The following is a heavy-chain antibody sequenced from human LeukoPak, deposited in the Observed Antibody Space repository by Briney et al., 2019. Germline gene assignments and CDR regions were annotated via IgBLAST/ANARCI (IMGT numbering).Heavy chain of an antibody. Sequence: GGSLRLSCAASGFTFSSYEMNRVRQAPGKGLEWVSYISSSGSTIYYADSVKGRFTISRDNAKNSLYLQMNSLRAEDTAVYYCARASYGQFFDYWGQGTLVTVSS. D-gene: IGHD5-18*01. CDR2: ISSSGSTI. CDR1: GFTFSSYE. V-gene: IGHV3-48*03. J-gene: IGHJ4*02. CDR3: ARASYGQFFDY.